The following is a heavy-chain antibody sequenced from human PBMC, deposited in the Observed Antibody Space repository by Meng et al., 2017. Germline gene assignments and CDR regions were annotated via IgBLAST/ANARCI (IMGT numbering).Heavy chain of an antibody. Sequence: GSLRLSCAASGFTFSSYAMSWVRQAPGKGLEWIGEINHSGSTNYNPSLKSRVTISVDTSKNQFSLKLSSVTAADTAVYYCARDYGDYSSWGQGTLVTVSS. CDR1: GFTFSSYA. CDR2: INHSGST. CDR3: ARDYGDYSS. J-gene: IGHJ5*02. D-gene: IGHD4-17*01. V-gene: IGHV4-34*01.